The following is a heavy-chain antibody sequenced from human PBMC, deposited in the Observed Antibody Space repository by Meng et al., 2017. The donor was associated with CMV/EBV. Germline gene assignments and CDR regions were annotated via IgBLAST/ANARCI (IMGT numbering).Heavy chain of an antibody. Sequence: SCRASGYTFTSYYLHWVRQAPGQGLEWMGLINPSVGSVHLEKKFQGRVTVTRDTSARSVYMHLSSLTSEDTAVYYCARALRGRGSDYWGQGTVVTVSS. V-gene: IGHV1-46*01. CDR2: INPSVGSV. CDR3: ARALRGRGSDY. J-gene: IGHJ4*02. D-gene: IGHD3-10*01. CDR1: GYTFTSYY.